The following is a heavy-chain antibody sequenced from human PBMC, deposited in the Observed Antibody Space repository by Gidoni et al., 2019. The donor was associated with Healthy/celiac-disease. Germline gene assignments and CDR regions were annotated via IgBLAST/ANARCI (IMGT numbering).Heavy chain of an antibody. J-gene: IGHJ4*02. Sequence: QVQLQQWGAGLLKPSETLSPTCAVYGGSFSCYYWSWIRQPPGKGLEWIGEINHSGSTNYNPSLKSRVTISVDTSKNQFSLKLSSVTAADTAVYYCARYIDYYDSSGYLGGYYFDYWGQGTLVTVSS. CDR2: INHSGST. CDR3: ARYIDYYDSSGYLGGYYFDY. D-gene: IGHD3-22*01. V-gene: IGHV4-34*01. CDR1: GGSFSCYY.